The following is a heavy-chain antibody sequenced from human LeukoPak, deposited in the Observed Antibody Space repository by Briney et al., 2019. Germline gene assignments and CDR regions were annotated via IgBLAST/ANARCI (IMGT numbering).Heavy chain of an antibody. J-gene: IGHJ5*02. D-gene: IGHD2-2*02. V-gene: IGHV3-23*01. CDR1: GFTFSSYA. Sequence: GGSLRLSCAASGFTFSSYAMSWVRQAPGKGLEWVSAISGSGGSTYYADSVKGRFTISRDNSKNTLYLQMNSLRAEDTAVYYCAKVFVVVVPAAIGAFDPWGQGTLVTVSS. CDR2: ISGSGGST. CDR3: AKVFVVVVPAAIGAFDP.